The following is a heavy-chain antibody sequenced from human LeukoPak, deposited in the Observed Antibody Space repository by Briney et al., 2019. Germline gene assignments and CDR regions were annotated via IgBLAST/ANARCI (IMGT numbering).Heavy chain of an antibody. CDR2: INPNSGGT. CDR3: ARDLNDGDGYNPYFDY. D-gene: IGHD5-24*01. V-gene: IGHV1-2*02. CDR1: GYTFTSYG. Sequence: ASVKVSCKASGYTFTSYGISWVRQAPGQGLEWMGWINPNSGGTNYAQKFQGRVTMTRDTSISTAYMELSRLRSDDTAVYYCARDLNDGDGYNPYFDYWGQGTLVTVSS. J-gene: IGHJ4*02.